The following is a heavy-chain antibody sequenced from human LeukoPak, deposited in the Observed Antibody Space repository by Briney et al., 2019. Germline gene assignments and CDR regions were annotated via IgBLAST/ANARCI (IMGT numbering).Heavy chain of an antibody. CDR2: IYGGGST. D-gene: IGHD6-19*01. J-gene: IGHJ4*02. Sequence: GESLRLSCAASGFTVSSNYMNWVRQTPGKGLEWVSLIYGGGSTYYADSVKGRFTISRDNSKNTLYLQMNSLRAEDTAVYYCARDLASSSGWEFDYWGQGTLVTVSS. CDR3: ARDLASSSGWEFDY. CDR1: GFTVSSNY. V-gene: IGHV3-53*01.